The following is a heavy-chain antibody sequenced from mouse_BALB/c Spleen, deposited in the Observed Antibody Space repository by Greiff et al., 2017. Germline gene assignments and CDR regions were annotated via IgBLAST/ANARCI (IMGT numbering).Heavy chain of an antibody. CDR2: INPSNGRT. CDR3: ARSYYGNYVDAMDY. CDR1: GYTFTSYW. J-gene: IGHJ4*01. D-gene: IGHD2-10*01. Sequence: QVQLQQSGAELVKPGASVKLSCKASGYTFTSYWMHWVKQRPGQGLEWIGEINPSNGRTNYNEKFKSKATLTVDKSSSTAYMQLSSLTSEDSAVYYCARSYYGNYVDAMDYWGQGTSVTVSS. V-gene: IGHV1S81*02.